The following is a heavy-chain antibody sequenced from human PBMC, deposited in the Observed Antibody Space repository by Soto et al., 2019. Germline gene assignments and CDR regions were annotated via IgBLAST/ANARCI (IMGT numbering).Heavy chain of an antibody. V-gene: IGHV3-53*01. CDR2: IYSGGST. D-gene: IGHD4-17*01. CDR1: GFTVSSNY. Sequence: ESGGGLIQRGGSLRLSCAASGFTVSSNYMSWVRQAPGKGLEWVSVIYSGGSTYYADSVKGRFTISRDNSKNTLYLQMNRLGGEDTAVDYCARDLMTTGINWYFDLWGRGTLVTVAS. CDR3: ARDLMTTGINWYFDL. J-gene: IGHJ2*01.